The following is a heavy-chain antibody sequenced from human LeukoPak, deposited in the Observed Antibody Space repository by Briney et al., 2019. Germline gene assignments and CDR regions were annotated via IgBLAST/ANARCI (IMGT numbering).Heavy chain of an antibody. CDR3: ASPRVNGTDV. J-gene: IGHJ6*02. Sequence: ASVTVSCKASGYTFSSYEIHWVRQAAGQGLEWMGRMNPNSGDRVYAQKFQGRVTMTRNTSISTAYMELSSLISEDSAVYYCASPRVNGTDVWGQGTTVIVSS. D-gene: IGHD3-22*01. CDR1: GYTFSSYE. CDR2: MNPNSGDR. V-gene: IGHV1-8*01.